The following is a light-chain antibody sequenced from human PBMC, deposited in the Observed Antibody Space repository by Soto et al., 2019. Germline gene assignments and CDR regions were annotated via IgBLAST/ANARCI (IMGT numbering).Light chain of an antibody. J-gene: IGKJ1*01. CDR1: QSISGW. V-gene: IGKV1-5*01. CDR3: QQYKIYSQT. Sequence: GDSVTITCRASQSISGWLAWYQQKPGTAPKLLIYEASNLESGVPSRFSGSGSGTEFTLTISSLQPDDFATYYCQQYKIYSQTFGQGTKV. CDR2: EAS.